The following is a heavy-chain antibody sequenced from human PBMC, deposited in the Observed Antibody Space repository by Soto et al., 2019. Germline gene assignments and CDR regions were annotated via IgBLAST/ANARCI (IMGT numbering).Heavy chain of an antibody. CDR2: VYHSGST. V-gene: IGHV4-59*01. CDR3: TSSYSTSSSPDY. Sequence: SETLSLTCSVSGGSMRNYYWNWIRQPPGRGLEWIGYVYHSGSTNYNPSLKSRVSMSVDVSRNHFTLTLHSVTAADTAVYFCTSSYSTSSSPDYWGQGTLVTVSS. J-gene: IGHJ4*02. CDR1: GGSMRNYY. D-gene: IGHD6-6*01.